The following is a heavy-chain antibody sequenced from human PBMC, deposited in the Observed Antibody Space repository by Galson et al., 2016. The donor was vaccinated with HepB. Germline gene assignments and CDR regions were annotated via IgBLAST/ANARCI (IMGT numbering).Heavy chain of an antibody. V-gene: IGHV1-18*01. D-gene: IGHD3-9*01. CDR3: ARTPPTGYPYRPYYFDS. CDR1: SYSFTAYG. Sequence: SVKVSCKASSYSFTAYGISWVRQAPGQGLEWMGWNSAYNGNTNYAQKFQGRVTMTTDISTSTAYMELRSLRSDDTAVYYCARTPPTGYPYRPYYFDSWGQGTLVTVSS. CDR2: NSAYNGNT. J-gene: IGHJ4*02.